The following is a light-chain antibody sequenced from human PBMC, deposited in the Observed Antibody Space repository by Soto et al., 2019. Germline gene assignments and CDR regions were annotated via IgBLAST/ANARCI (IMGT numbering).Light chain of an antibody. CDR3: HQYFTYSWT. V-gene: IGKV1-5*03. CDR1: QSCTNW. J-gene: IGKJ1*01. CDR2: KAS. Sequence: QLTQFPSTPSVDVGDKVTITCRARQSCTNWLAWFQQKSGEAPKLLIYKASSLENGVPSRFSGRGSGTEFTLTISSLQPGDFATYYCHQYFTYSWTFGQGTKVEIK.